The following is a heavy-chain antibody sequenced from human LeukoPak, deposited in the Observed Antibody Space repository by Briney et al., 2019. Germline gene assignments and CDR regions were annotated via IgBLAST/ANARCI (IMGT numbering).Heavy chain of an antibody. Sequence: GASVNVSCKCSGYTFSGYYLHWVRQAPGQGLEWMGRINTNSCDTDYAQKFQAIVTMNTDTSVYMELSGLRSDDTAVYYCASGTYGDYSSDFWGQGVLVTVSS. D-gene: IGHD2-21*02. CDR3: ASGTYGDYSSDF. J-gene: IGHJ4*02. CDR1: GYTFSGYY. V-gene: IGHV1-2*06. CDR2: INTNSCDT.